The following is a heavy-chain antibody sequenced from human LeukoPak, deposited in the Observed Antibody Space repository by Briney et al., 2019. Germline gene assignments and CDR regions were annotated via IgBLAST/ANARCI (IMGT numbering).Heavy chain of an antibody. J-gene: IGHJ6*02. CDR1: GFTFSSYA. V-gene: IGHV3-30*04. CDR2: ISYDGSNK. D-gene: IGHD6-13*01. Sequence: PGGSLRLSCAASGFTFSSYAMHWVRQAPGKGLEWVAVISYDGSNKYYADSVKGRFTISKNNSKNTLYLQMNSLRAEATAVYYCARDVAGRSSSWYWHYYYGMDVWGQGTTVTVSS. CDR3: ARDVAGRSSSWYWHYYYGMDV.